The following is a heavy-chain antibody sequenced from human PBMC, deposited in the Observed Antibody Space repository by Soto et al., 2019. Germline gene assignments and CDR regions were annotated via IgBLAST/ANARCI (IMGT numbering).Heavy chain of an antibody. CDR1: GYAFTTYG. D-gene: IGHD1-1*01. CDR3: ARGRYGDY. J-gene: IGHJ4*02. V-gene: IGHV1-18*01. Sequence: QVHRVQSGAEVKKPGASVKVSCKGSGYAFTTYGITWVRQAPGQGLEWMGWISAHNGNTNYTQKLQGRVTVTRDTSTSTAYMEVGSVRSDCTAVYYCARGRYGDYWGQGALVTVSS. CDR2: ISAHNGNT.